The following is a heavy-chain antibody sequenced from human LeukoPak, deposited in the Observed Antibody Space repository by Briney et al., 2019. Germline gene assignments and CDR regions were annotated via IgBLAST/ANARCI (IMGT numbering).Heavy chain of an antibody. CDR2: IYSGGST. CDR3: ARAKPKNMVRGLIMRRESRYYFDY. D-gene: IGHD3-10*01. J-gene: IGHJ4*02. CDR1: RLTFSSYS. Sequence: GGSLRLSCAASRLTFSSYSMNWVRQAPGKGLEWVSVIYSGGSTYYADSVKGRFTISRDNSKSTLYIQMNSLRAEDTAVYYCARAKPKNMVRGLIMRRESRYYFDYWGQGTLVTVSS. V-gene: IGHV3-53*01.